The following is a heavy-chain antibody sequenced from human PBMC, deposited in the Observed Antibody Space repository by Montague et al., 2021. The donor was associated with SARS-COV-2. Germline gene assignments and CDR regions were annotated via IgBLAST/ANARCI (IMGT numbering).Heavy chain of an antibody. Sequence: SLRLSCAASGFTFSSYAMHWVRQAPGKGLEWVAVTSYDGSNKYYADSVKGRFTISRDNSKSTLFLQMNSLRAEDTAVYYCAKDIHIVVVTGMDVWGQGTMVTVSS. V-gene: IGHV3-30*04. CDR1: GFTFSSYA. CDR3: AKDIHIVVVTGMDV. D-gene: IGHD2-21*02. CDR2: TSYDGSNK. J-gene: IGHJ6*02.